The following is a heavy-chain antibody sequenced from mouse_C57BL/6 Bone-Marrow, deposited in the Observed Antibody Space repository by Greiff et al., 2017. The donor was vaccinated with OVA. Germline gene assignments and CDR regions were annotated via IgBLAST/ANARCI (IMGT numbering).Heavy chain of an antibody. V-gene: IGHV2-4*01. J-gene: IGHJ4*01. Sequence: QVQLKESGPGLVQPSQSLSITCTVSGFSLTSYGVHWVRQPPGKGLEWLGVIWSGGSTDYNAAFISRLSISKDNSKSQFFFKMNSLQADDTAIYYCAKNCPLPGYAMDYWGQGTSVTASA. CDR1: GFSLTSYG. CDR2: IWSGGST. D-gene: IGHD6-1*01. CDR3: AKNCPLPGYAMDY.